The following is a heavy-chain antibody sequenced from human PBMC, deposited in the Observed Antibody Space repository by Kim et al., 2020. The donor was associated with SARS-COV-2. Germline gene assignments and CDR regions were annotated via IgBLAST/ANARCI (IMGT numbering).Heavy chain of an antibody. J-gene: IGHJ4*02. V-gene: IGHV3-11*01. Sequence: GGSLRLSCAASGFTFSDYYMSWIRQAPGKGLEWVSYISSSGSTIYYADSVKGRFTISRDNAKNSLYLQMNSLRAEDTAVYYCARDWARDVRDGYHREIDDYWGQGTLVTVSS. CDR3: ARDWARDVRDGYHREIDDY. D-gene: IGHD5-12*01. CDR1: GFTFSDYY. CDR2: ISSSGSTI.